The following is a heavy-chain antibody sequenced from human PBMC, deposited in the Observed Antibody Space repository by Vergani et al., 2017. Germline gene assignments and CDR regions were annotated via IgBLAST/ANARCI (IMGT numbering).Heavy chain of an antibody. CDR3: ARRSGIVYDIFSGTQYFFDF. V-gene: IGHV4-4*03. D-gene: IGHD3-9*01. CDR1: GGSISGTNW. J-gene: IGHJ4*02. Sequence: QVQLQESGPGLVKPPGTLSLTCAVSGGSISGTNWWSWVRQSPGKGLEWIGEIYHSGSTNYNPSLKSRVTISVDKSKNQFSLKLSSVTAADTAVYYCARRSGIVYDIFSGTQYFFDFWGQGTLVTVSS. CDR2: IYHSGST.